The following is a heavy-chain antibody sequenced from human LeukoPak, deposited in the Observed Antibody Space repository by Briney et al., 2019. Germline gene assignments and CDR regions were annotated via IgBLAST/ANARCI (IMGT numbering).Heavy chain of an antibody. CDR2: ISGSGGST. Sequence: GGSLRLSCAASGFIFTSYAMSWVRQAPGKGLEWVAGISGSGGSTYYADSVKGRFTISRDNSKNTLYLQMNSLRAEDTALYYCARPASRGVGRYFDLWGRGSLVTVSS. D-gene: IGHD3-10*01. CDR3: ARPASRGVGRYFDL. V-gene: IGHV3-23*01. CDR1: GFIFTSYA. J-gene: IGHJ2*01.